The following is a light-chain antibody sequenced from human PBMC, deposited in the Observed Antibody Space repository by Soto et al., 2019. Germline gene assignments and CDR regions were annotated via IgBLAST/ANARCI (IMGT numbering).Light chain of an antibody. CDR1: SGHSRYA. CDR2: VTSDGSH. V-gene: IGLV4-69*01. Sequence: QLVLTQLPSASASLGASVKLTCTLSSGHSRYAIAWHQQQPEKGPRYLMKVTSDGSHIKGDGIPDRFSGSSSGAERYLTISSLQSEDEADYYCQTWGTGLGLFGGGTKVTVL. J-gene: IGLJ2*01. CDR3: QTWGTGLGL.